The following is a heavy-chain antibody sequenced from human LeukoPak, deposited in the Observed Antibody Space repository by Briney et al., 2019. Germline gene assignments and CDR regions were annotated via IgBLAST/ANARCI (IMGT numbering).Heavy chain of an antibody. J-gene: IGHJ4*02. V-gene: IGHV4-39*01. CDR3: ARHSDYGDYEIDY. Sequence: PSETLSLTCTVSGGSISSSIYYWGWIRQPPGKGLEWIGSIYYSGSTYYNPSLKSRVTISVDTSKNQFSLKLSSVTAADTAVYYCARHSDYGDYEIDYWGQGTLVTVSS. CDR2: IYYSGST. D-gene: IGHD4-17*01. CDR1: GGSISSSIYY.